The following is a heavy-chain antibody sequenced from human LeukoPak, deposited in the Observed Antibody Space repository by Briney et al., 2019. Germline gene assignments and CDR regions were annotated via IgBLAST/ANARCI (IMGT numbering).Heavy chain of an antibody. Sequence: SETLSLTCTVSGGSISSYYWSWIRQPAGKGLEWIGRIYSTGSTNYNPSLKSRVTMSVDTLKNQFSLRLRSVTAADTAVYYCARQIASAGTAGFDFWGQGALVTVSS. CDR1: GGSISSYY. CDR3: ARQIASAGTAGFDF. V-gene: IGHV4-4*07. CDR2: IYSTGST. J-gene: IGHJ4*02. D-gene: IGHD6-13*01.